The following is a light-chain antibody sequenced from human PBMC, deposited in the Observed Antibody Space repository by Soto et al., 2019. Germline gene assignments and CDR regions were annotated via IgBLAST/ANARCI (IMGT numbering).Light chain of an antibody. CDR1: QSVTSY. CDR2: DAS. V-gene: IGKV3-11*01. J-gene: IGKJ2*01. Sequence: DILLTQSPATLSLSPGERVTLSCRASQSVTSYLAWYQQKPGQAPRLLIYDASNRATGIPARFSGSGSGTDFTLTISSLEPVDFFVYYCQQRSNWPYTFGQGTKLEIK. CDR3: QQRSNWPYT.